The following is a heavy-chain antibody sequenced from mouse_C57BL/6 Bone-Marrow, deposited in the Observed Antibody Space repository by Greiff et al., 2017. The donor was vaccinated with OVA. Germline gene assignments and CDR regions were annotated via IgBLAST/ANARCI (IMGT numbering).Heavy chain of an antibody. D-gene: IGHD2-5*01. CDR2: INPGSGGT. V-gene: IGHV1-54*01. Sequence: QVQLQQSGAELVRPGTSVKVSCKASGYAFTNYLIEWVKQRPGQGLEWIGVINPGSGGTNYNEKFKGKATLTADKSSSTAYMQLSSLTSEDSAVYICAVYSNRGSAYWGQGTLVTVSA. CDR3: AVYSNRGSAY. J-gene: IGHJ3*01. CDR1: GYAFTNYL.